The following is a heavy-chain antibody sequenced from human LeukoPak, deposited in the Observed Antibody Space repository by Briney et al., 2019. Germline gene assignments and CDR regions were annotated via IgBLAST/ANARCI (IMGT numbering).Heavy chain of an antibody. CDR3: AKDRDYYDD. J-gene: IGHJ4*02. Sequence: GGSLRLSCAASGFTFSNYAMSWVRQTPGKGLEWVSSISGSGDSTYYADSVKGRFTISRDNSKNTMYLQMNSLRADDTAVYYCAKDRDYYDDWGQGTLVTVSS. CDR2: ISGSGDST. V-gene: IGHV3-23*01. CDR1: GFTFSNYA.